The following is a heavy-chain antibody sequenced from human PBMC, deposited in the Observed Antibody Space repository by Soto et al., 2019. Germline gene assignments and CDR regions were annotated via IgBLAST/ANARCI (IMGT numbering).Heavy chain of an antibody. CDR3: AMHPSQDG. CDR1: GFAVSNNS. CDR2: IYSAGTT. J-gene: IGHJ4*02. V-gene: IGHV3-66*01. Sequence: EVQLVESGGGLVQPGGSLRLSCAASGFAVSNNSMSWVRQAPGKGLEGVSGIYSAGTTHFADSVRVRFTISRDNSTNILYLAMNNLRAGNTAVYDCAMHPSQDGGGKGTLVTVSS.